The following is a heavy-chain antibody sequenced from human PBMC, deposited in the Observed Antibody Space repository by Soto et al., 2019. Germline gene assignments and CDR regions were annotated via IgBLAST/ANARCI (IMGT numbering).Heavy chain of an antibody. CDR3: ARDETAAVANYYCYGMDV. V-gene: IGHV1-18*04. D-gene: IGHD6-25*01. CDR1: GYTFTSYG. J-gene: IGHJ6*02. CDR2: LSAYNGNT. Sequence: QVQLVQSGAEVKKPGASVKVSCKASGYTFTSYGISWVRQAPGQGLEWMGWLSAYNGNTNYAQKLQGRVTMTTDTSPSTAYMELRSLRSDDTAVYYCARDETAAVANYYCYGMDVWGQGTTVTVSS.